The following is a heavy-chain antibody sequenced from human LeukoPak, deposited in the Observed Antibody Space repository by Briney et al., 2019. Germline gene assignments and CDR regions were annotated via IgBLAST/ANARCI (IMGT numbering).Heavy chain of an antibody. CDR3: ARVIDVAAAGYFDS. CDR2: IFRIGST. D-gene: IGHD6-13*01. V-gene: IGHV4-38-2*02. J-gene: IGHJ4*02. Sequence: SETLSLTCTVSGFSITAGYYWAWIRQPPGKGLEWIGTIFRIGSTYYNPSLKSRVTISVDTSKNQFSLKLSSVTAADTALYYCARVIDVAAAGYFDSWGQGTQVTVSS. CDR1: GFSITAGYY.